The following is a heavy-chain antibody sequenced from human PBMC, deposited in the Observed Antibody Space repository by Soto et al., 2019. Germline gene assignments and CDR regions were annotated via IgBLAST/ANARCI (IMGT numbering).Heavy chain of an antibody. CDR3: ARDRTIFGVVRGWFDP. Sequence: EVQLLESGGGLVQPGGSLRLSCAASGFTFRSYAMSWVRQAPGKGLEWVSGISNRGGRTYHADAVKGRFTISRDNSKNTLYLQMNSLRAEDTAVYYFARDRTIFGVVRGWFDPWGQGTLVTVSS. D-gene: IGHD3-3*01. CDR2: ISNRGGRT. V-gene: IGHV3-23*01. J-gene: IGHJ5*02. CDR1: GFTFRSYA.